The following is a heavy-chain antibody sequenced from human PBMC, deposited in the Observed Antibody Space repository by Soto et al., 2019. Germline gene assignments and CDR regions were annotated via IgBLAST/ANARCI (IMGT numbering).Heavy chain of an antibody. V-gene: IGHV1-69*13. CDR1: GGTFSSYA. CDR3: ARGDYYYDSSGYYAGY. D-gene: IGHD3-22*01. J-gene: IGHJ4*02. Sequence: ASVKVSCKASGGTFSSYAISWVRQAPGQGLEWMGGIIPIFGTANYAQKFQGRVTITADESTSTAYMELSSLRSEDTAVYYCARGDYYYDSSGYYAGYRGQGTLVTVSS. CDR2: IIPIFGTA.